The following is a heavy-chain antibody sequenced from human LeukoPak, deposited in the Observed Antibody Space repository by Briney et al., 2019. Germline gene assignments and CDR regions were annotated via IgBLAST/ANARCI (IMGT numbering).Heavy chain of an antibody. CDR1: GFTFSNYA. CDR3: ARGGNPMIVDHAVDY. CDR2: ISYDGSNK. V-gene: IGHV3-30-3*01. J-gene: IGHJ4*02. Sequence: GSLRLSCAASGFTFSNYAIHWVRQAPGKGLEWVAVISYDGSNKYYLDSGKGRFTISRDDSRSTLYLQMHSLRADDTALYYCARGGNPMIVDHAVDYWGQGTLVTVSS. D-gene: IGHD3-22*01.